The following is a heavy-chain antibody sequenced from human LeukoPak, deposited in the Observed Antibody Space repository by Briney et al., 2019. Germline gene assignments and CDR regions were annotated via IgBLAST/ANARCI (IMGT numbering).Heavy chain of an antibody. CDR3: ARDRGITIFGVVRNAFDI. V-gene: IGHV1-18*01. J-gene: IGHJ3*02. D-gene: IGHD3-3*01. Sequence: ASVKVSCKASGYTFTSYGISWVRQAPGQGLEWMGWISAYNGNTNYAQKLQGRVTMTTNTSTSTAYMELRSLRSDDTAVYYCARDRGITIFGVVRNAFDIRGQGTMVTVSS. CDR2: ISAYNGNT. CDR1: GYTFTSYG.